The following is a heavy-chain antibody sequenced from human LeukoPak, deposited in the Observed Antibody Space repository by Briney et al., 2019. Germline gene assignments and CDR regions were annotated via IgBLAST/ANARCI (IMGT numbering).Heavy chain of an antibody. D-gene: IGHD4-17*01. J-gene: IGHJ2*01. Sequence: GGSLRLSCAASGFTFSSYGMHWVRQAPGKGLEWVAFIRYDGSNKYYADSVEGRFTISRDNSKNTLYLQMNSLRAEDTAVYYCAKRPGDYWYFDLWGRGTLVTVSS. CDR3: AKRPGDYWYFDL. CDR1: GFTFSSYG. V-gene: IGHV3-30*02. CDR2: IRYDGSNK.